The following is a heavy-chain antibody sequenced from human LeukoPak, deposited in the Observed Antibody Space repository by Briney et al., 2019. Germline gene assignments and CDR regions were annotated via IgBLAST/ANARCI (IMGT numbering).Heavy chain of an antibody. D-gene: IGHD2-15*01. CDR2: IYYSGST. J-gene: IGHJ3*02. V-gene: IGHV4-39*01. CDR3: ASQYCSGGSCYPDAFDI. Sequence: SETLSLTCTVSGGSISSSSYYWGWIRQPPGKGLEWIGSIYYSGSTYYNPSLKSRVTISVDTSKNQFSLKLSSVTAADTAVYYCASQYCSGGSCYPDAFDIWGQGTMVTVSS. CDR1: GGSISSSSYY.